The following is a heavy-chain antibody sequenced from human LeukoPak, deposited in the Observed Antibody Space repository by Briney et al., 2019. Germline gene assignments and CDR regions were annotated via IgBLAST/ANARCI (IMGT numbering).Heavy chain of an antibody. CDR1: GGSISSTSYY. CDR2: INHSGST. J-gene: IGHJ4*02. CDR3: ARRGATTVRMGRRLYYFDY. Sequence: SETLSLTCTVSGGSISSTSYYWVWIRQPPGKGLEWIGEINHSGSTNYNPSLKSRVTISVDTSKNQFSLKLSSVTAADTAVYYCARRGATTVRMGRRLYYFDYWGQGTLVTVSS. D-gene: IGHD4-17*01. V-gene: IGHV4-39*07.